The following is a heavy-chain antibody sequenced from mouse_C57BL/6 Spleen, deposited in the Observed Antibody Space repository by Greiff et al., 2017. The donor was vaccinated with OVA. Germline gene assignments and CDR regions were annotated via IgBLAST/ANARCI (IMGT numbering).Heavy chain of an antibody. CDR1: GFTFSDYG. V-gene: IGHV5-17*01. CDR3: ARFDYDAGYYAMDY. Sequence: EVKVVESGGGLVKPGGSLKLSCAASGFTFSDYGMHWVRQAPEKGLEWVAYISSGSSTIYYADTVKGRFTISRDNAKNTLFLQMTSLRSEDTAMYYCARFDYDAGYYAMDYWGQGTSVTVSS. CDR2: ISSGSSTI. D-gene: IGHD2-4*01. J-gene: IGHJ4*01.